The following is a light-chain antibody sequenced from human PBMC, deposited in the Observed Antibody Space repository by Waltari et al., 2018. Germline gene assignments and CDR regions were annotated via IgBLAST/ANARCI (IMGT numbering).Light chain of an antibody. CDR2: DAS. J-gene: IGKJ4*01. CDR3: QQYSDWPLT. V-gene: IGKV3-15*01. CDR1: QRVNNK. Sequence: EIVMTQSPATLSVSPGERVTLSCRASQRVNNKLASYQQKPGQAPRLLIYDASTRATGIPTSFSGSGSGTEFTITISSLQSEDFAVYYCQQYSDWPLTFGGGTKVEIK.